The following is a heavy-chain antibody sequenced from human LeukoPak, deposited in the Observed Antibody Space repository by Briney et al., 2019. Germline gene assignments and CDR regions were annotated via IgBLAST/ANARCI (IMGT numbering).Heavy chain of an antibody. D-gene: IGHD5-18*01. Sequence: GGSLRLSCAASGFTFSDYYMSWIRQAPGKGLEWVAVISYDGSNKYYADSVKGRFTISRDNSKNTLYLQMNSLRAEDTAVYYCAKSVDTAMVDAFDIWGQGTMVTVSS. CDR2: ISYDGSNK. CDR3: AKSVDTAMVDAFDI. V-gene: IGHV3-30*18. CDR1: GFTFSDYY. J-gene: IGHJ3*02.